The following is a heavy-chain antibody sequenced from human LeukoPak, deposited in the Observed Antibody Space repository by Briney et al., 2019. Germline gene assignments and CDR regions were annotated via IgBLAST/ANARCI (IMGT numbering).Heavy chain of an antibody. D-gene: IGHD6-6*01. V-gene: IGHV4-59*01. J-gene: IGHJ4*02. CDR3: ARVKGQLAFDY. CDR2: IYYSGST. CDR1: GASISNYY. Sequence: SETLCLTCTVSGASISNYYWTWIRHPPGKGLEWIGYIYYSGSTNYRPSLKFRVSISVDKSKNQAPWRLSRVTAADKAVYYYARVKGQLAFDYWGQGTLVTVSS.